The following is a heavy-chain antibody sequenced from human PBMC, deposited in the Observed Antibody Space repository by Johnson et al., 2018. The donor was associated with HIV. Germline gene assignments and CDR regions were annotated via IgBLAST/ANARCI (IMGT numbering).Heavy chain of an antibody. CDR2: IGTTGDT. V-gene: IGHV3-13*01. CDR3: ARVPGSRAGDAFDV. CDR1: GFTLSSYD. D-gene: IGHD1-1*01. Sequence: VQLVESGGGLVQPGGSLRLSCAASGFTLSSYDMHWVRQVTGKGLEWVSSIGTTGDTYYPGPAKGRFTISRENAKNSLYLQPNSLMAGDTALYYFARVPGSRAGDAFDVLGTGTMVTVSS. J-gene: IGHJ3*01.